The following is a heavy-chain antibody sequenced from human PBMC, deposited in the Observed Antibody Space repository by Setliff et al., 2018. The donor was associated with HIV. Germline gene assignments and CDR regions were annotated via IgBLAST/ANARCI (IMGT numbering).Heavy chain of an antibody. CDR2: INHSGST. CDR3: ARESGRTNYYYYYGMDV. V-gene: IGHV4-38-2*02. Sequence: PSETLSLTCAVSGFSISTNYYWGWIRQPPGKGLDWIGEINHSGSTYSDSTNYNPSLKSRVTISVDTSKNQFSLKLSSVTAADTAVYYCARESGRTNYYYYYGMDVWGQGTTVTVSS. J-gene: IGHJ6*02. CDR1: GFSISTNYY. D-gene: IGHD6-25*01.